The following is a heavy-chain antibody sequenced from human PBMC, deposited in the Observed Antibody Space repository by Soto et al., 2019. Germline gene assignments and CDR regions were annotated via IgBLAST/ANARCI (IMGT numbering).Heavy chain of an antibody. Sequence: LRLSCADSAFTLSSYAMDWVRQGPGKGLEWVAQISASGGSTNYADPVKGRFTISRDNSKSTLYLQMNSLRVEDTAVYYCARAVATISYYGMEVWGKGPTVTVSS. CDR2: ISASGGST. CDR1: AFTLSSYA. CDR3: ARAVATISYYGMEV. V-gene: IGHV3-23*01. J-gene: IGHJ6*04. D-gene: IGHD5-12*01.